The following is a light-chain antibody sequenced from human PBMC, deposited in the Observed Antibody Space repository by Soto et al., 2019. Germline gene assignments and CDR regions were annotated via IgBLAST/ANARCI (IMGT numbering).Light chain of an antibody. CDR1: QSVSNSY. J-gene: IGKJ3*01. V-gene: IGKV3-20*01. CDR3: HNYGSSPRT. Sequence: EIVLTQSPGSLSVSPGERATLSCRASQSVSNSYLSWYQQKPGQSPRLLIYGASRRATGIPDRFSGSGSATDFTLTISRLEPEDFAVYYCHNYGSSPRTFGPGTKVNIK. CDR2: GAS.